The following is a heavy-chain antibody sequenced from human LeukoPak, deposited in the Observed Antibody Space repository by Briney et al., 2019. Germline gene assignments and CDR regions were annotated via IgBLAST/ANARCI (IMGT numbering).Heavy chain of an antibody. CDR2: IWYGGNNK. V-gene: IGHV3-33*01. J-gene: IGHJ4*02. CDR3: ARVKNTAMVETFDY. D-gene: IGHD5-18*01. CDR1: GFTFSSHG. Sequence: GRSLRLSCVASGFTFSSHGMLWVRQAPGKGLEWVAVIWYGGNNKNYADSVKGRFTVSRDNSKNTLYLQMNSLRAEDTAVYYCARVKNTAMVETFDYWGQGTLVTVSS.